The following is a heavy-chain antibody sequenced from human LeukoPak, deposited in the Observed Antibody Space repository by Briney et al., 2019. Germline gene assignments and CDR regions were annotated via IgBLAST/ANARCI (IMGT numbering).Heavy chain of an antibody. CDR1: GGSISSRY. D-gene: IGHD2-21*02. CDR3: ARLINNDNSGDPDTFDM. J-gene: IGHJ3*02. V-gene: IGHV4-59*11. CDR2: IYYTGTT. Sequence: SETLSLTCTVSGGSISSRYWSWIRQSPERGLEWIGFIYYTGTTRYNPSLRGRVTMSVDSSRNHFSLKLTSMTAADTALYYCARLINNDNSGDPDTFDMWGQGTMVTVSS.